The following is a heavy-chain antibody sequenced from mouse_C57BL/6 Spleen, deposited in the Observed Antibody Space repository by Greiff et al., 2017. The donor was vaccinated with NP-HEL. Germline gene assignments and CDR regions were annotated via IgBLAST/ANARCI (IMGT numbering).Heavy chain of an antibody. D-gene: IGHD2-3*01. CDR1: GYAFTNYL. V-gene: IGHV1-54*01. CDR3: ARSPYDGYLWFAY. Sequence: VQLQESGAELVRPGTSVKVSCKASGYAFTNYLIEWVKQRPGQGLEWIGVINPGSGGTNYNEKFKGKATLTADKSSSTAYMQLSSLTSEDSAVYFCARSPYDGYLWFAYWGQGTLVTVSA. J-gene: IGHJ3*01. CDR2: INPGSGGT.